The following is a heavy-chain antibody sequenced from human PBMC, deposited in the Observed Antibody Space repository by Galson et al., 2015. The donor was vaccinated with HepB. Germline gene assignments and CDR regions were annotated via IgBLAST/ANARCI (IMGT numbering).Heavy chain of an antibody. D-gene: IGHD6-13*01. CDR3: ARDPSYSSSWYGLYYYYGMDD. V-gene: IGHV3-7*03. CDR2: IKQDGSEK. CDR1: GFTFSSYW. J-gene: IGHJ6*02. Sequence: SLRLSCAASGFTFSSYWMSWVRQAPGKGLEWVASIKQDGSEKYYVDSVKGRFTISRDNAKNSLYLQMNSLRAEDTAVYYCARDPSYSSSWYGLYYYYGMDDWGQGTTVTVSS.